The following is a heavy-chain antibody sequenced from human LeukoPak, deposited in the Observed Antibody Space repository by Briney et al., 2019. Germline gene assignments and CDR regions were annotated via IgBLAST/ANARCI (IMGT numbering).Heavy chain of an antibody. D-gene: IGHD6-13*01. CDR2: IYYSGST. V-gene: IGHV4-39*07. CDR1: GGSISSSSYY. CDR3: ARESPQRAAAGTGRFDY. Sequence: SETLSLTCTVSGGSISSSSYYWGWIRQPPGKGLEWIGSIYYSGSTYYNPSLKSRVTISVDTSKNQFSLKLSSVTAADTAVYYCARESPQRAAAGTGRFDYWGQGTLVTVSS. J-gene: IGHJ4*02.